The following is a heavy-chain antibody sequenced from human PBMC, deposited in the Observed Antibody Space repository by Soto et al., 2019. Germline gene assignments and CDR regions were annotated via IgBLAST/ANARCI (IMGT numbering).Heavy chain of an antibody. J-gene: IGHJ6*02. CDR1: GFTFSSYA. Sequence: GGSLRLSCAASGFTFSSYAMHWVRQAPGKGLEWVAVISYDGSNKYYADSVKGRFTISRDNSKNTLYLQMNSLRAEDTAVYYCAREGSYGPPGYYYYGMDVWGQGTTVTVSS. D-gene: IGHD5-18*01. CDR3: AREGSYGPPGYYYYGMDV. V-gene: IGHV3-30-3*01. CDR2: ISYDGSNK.